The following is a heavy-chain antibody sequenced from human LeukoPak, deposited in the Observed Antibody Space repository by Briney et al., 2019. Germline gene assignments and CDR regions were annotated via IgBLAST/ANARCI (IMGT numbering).Heavy chain of an antibody. V-gene: IGHV1-2*02. Sequence: ASVKVSCKASGYTFTGYYMHWVRQAPGQGLEWMGWINPNSGGTNYAQKFQGRVTMTRDTSISTADMELSRLRSDDTAVYYCARYIEYYDFWSGSDAWFDPWGQGTLVTVSS. CDR3: ARYIEYYDFWSGSDAWFDP. D-gene: IGHD3-3*01. J-gene: IGHJ5*02. CDR1: GYTFTGYY. CDR2: INPNSGGT.